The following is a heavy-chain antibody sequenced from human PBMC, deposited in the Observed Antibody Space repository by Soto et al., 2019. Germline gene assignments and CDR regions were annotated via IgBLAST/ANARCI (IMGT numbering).Heavy chain of an antibody. CDR3: AKIHDSSRDAFDI. J-gene: IGHJ3*02. CDR2: ISGSGGST. Sequence: PGGSLRLSCAASGFTFNSYAMSWVRQAPGKGLEWVSAISGSGGSTYYADSVKGRFTISRDNSKNTLYLQMNSLRGEDTAVYYCAKIHDSSRDAFDIWGQGTMVTVSS. CDR1: GFTFNSYA. D-gene: IGHD3-22*01. V-gene: IGHV3-23*01.